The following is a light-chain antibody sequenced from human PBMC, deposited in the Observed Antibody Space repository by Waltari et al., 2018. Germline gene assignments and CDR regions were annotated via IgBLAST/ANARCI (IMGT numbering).Light chain of an antibody. CDR3: AAYTSSSNFV. Sequence: HSALTQPASVSGSPGQSITISCTGTRSDVGAYDFVSWYRQHPDKVPNLIIFDVTERPSGISARFSGSKSGNTASLTISGLQADDEAEYYCAAYTSSSNFVFGSGTTVTV. J-gene: IGLJ1*01. V-gene: IGLV2-14*03. CDR1: RSDVGAYDF. CDR2: DVT.